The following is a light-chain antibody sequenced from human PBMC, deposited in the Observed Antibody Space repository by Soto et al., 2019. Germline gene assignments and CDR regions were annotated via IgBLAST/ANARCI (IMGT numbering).Light chain of an antibody. CDR3: SSYTTSSLGV. CDR2: EVT. Sequence: QSVLTQPASVSGSPGQSITISCTGTSSDVGFYNYVSWYQQHPGKAPKLIIYEVTNRPSGVSNRFSGSKSGNTASLTISGLQAEDEADYYCSSYTTSSLGVFGGGTKVTVL. CDR1: SSDVGFYNY. V-gene: IGLV2-14*01. J-gene: IGLJ2*01.